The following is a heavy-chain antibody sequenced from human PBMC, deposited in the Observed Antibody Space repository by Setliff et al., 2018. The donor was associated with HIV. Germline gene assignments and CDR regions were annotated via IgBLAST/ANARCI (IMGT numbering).Heavy chain of an antibody. V-gene: IGHV3-21*01. D-gene: IGHD3-9*01. CDR1: GFTFSGYS. CDR3: ARSGRRYYDILTDYYVDFPFDY. J-gene: IGHJ4*02. CDR2: ISRGSEDI. Sequence: LRLSCAASGFTFSGYSMNWVRQAPGKGLEWVASISRGSEDIYYADSIKGRFTISRDNAKNSLYLQMNSLRAEDTAVYYCARSGRRYYDILTDYYVDFPFDYWGQGALVTVSS.